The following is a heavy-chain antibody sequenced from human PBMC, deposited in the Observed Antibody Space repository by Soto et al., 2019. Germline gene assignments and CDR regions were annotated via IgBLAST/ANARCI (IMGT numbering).Heavy chain of an antibody. CDR2: INHSGST. V-gene: IGHV4-34*01. J-gene: IGHJ4*02. D-gene: IGHD6-6*01. CDR1: GGSFSGYY. Sequence: SETLSLTCAVYGGSFSGYYWSWIRQPPGKGLEWIGEINHSGSTNYNPSLKSRVTISVDTSKNQFSLKLSSVTAADTAVYYCARGYSSSAIDQRGQGTLVTVSS. CDR3: ARGYSSSAIDQ.